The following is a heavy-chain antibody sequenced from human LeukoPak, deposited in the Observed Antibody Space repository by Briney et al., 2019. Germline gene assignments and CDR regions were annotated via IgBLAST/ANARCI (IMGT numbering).Heavy chain of an antibody. CDR1: GGTFSSYA. Sequence: ASVKVSCKASGGTFSSYAISWVRQAPGQGLEWMGRIIPILGIANYAQKFQGRVTITADNSTSTAYMELSSLRSEDTAVYYCARELDYGDYVSLTIFDYWGQGTLVTVSS. V-gene: IGHV1-69*04. CDR3: ARELDYGDYVSLTIFDY. J-gene: IGHJ4*02. D-gene: IGHD4-17*01. CDR2: IIPILGIA.